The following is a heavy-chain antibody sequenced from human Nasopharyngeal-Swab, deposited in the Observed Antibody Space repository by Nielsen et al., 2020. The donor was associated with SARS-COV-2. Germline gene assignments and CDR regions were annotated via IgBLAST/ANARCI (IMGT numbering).Heavy chain of an antibody. Sequence: GESLKISCAASGFIFTTYGMHWVRQAPGKGPEWVALISYDGSKKYYADSVKGRFTISRDKSKNTLYLQMNNLRAEDTAVYYCTRDRVFYYDSSGRKESEYWGQGTRVTVSS. V-gene: IGHV3-33*05. CDR2: ISYDGSKK. D-gene: IGHD3-22*01. CDR3: TRDRVFYYDSSGRKESEY. J-gene: IGHJ4*02. CDR1: GFIFTTYG.